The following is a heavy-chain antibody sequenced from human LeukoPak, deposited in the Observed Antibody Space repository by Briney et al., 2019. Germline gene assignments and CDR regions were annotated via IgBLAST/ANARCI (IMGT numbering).Heavy chain of an antibody. Sequence: SETLSLTCTVSGGSISSSSYYWGWIRQPPGKGLEWIGYIYHSGSTYYNPSLKSRVTISVDRSKNQFSLKLSSVTAADTAVYYCARAGDGYVFNYYMDVWGKGTTVTVSS. CDR3: ARAGDGYVFNYYMDV. CDR1: GGSISSSSYY. V-gene: IGHV4-39*07. CDR2: IYHSGST. D-gene: IGHD5-24*01. J-gene: IGHJ6*03.